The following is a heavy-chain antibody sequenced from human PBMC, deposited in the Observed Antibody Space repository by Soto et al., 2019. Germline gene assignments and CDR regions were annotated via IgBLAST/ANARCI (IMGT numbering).Heavy chain of an antibody. V-gene: IGHV4-39*01. CDR1: GGSISSSNYY. CDR3: STYDGYGVVTPFFEY. CDR2: SYYRGNT. D-gene: IGHD3-3*01. Sequence: QLQLQESGPGLVKPSETLSLTCTVSGGSISSSNYYWGWIRQTPGKGLEWIGSSYYRGNTHYNPSLKSRVTMYVDTYNTQFSLNLYSVTAADTGVYYCSTYDGYGVVTPFFEYWGQGSLVTVSS. J-gene: IGHJ4*02.